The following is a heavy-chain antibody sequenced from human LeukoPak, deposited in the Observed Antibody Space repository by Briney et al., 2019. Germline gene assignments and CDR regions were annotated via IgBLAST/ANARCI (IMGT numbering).Heavy chain of an antibody. V-gene: IGHV3-23*01. CDR1: GFTFSSYA. J-gene: IGHJ6*03. Sequence: GGSLRLSCAASGFTFSSYAMSWVRQAPGKGLEWVSAISGSGGSTYYADSVKGRFTISRDNSKNTLYLQMNSLRAEGTAVYYCAKVSGGTGWYYYYYMDVWGKGTTVTVSS. CDR3: AKVSGGTGWYYYYYMDV. CDR2: ISGSGGST. D-gene: IGHD6-19*01.